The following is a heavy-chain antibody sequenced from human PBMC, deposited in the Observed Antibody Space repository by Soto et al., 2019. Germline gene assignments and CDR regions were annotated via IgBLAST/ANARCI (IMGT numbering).Heavy chain of an antibody. V-gene: IGHV3-30*18. J-gene: IGHJ6*02. Sequence: QVQLVESGGGVVQPGRSLRLSYAASGFTFTTYGIHWVRQAPGKGLEWVAVISSDGSKNYFADSVRGRFTISRDNSKNTVYLQINNVRAEDTAVYYCAKERMGYYYGLDVWGQGTTVVVSS. CDR2: ISSDGSKN. CDR1: GFTFTTYG. D-gene: IGHD6-13*01. CDR3: AKERMGYYYGLDV.